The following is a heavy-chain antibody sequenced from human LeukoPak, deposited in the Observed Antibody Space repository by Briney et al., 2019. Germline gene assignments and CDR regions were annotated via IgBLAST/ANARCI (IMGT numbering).Heavy chain of an antibody. CDR3: ASRSYDSSGYSYYYYYYGMDV. D-gene: IGHD3-22*01. CDR1: GYTFTRYY. CDR2: INPNSCGT. V-gene: IGHV1-2*02. Sequence: GASVKVSCKASGYTFTRYYMHWVRQAPGQGLEWMGWINPNSCGTNYAQKFQGRVTMTRDTSISTAYMELSRLRSDDTAVYYCASRSYDSSGYSYYYYYYGMDVWGQGTTVTVSS. J-gene: IGHJ6*02.